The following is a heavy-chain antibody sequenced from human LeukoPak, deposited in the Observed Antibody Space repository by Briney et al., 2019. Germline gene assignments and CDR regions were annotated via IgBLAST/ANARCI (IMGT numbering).Heavy chain of an antibody. CDR1: GFHLSRYW. V-gene: IGHV3-7*04. CDR3: ARAYDSSGYRAFDI. J-gene: IGHJ3*02. D-gene: IGHD3-22*01. Sequence: GGSLRLSCAVSGFHLSRYWMSWVRQAPGKGLEWVASIRQDGSDQHYVDSVKGRLTISRDNAKNALYLQVNSLRAEDTAMYYCARAYDSSGYRAFDIWGQGTMVTVSS. CDR2: IRQDGSDQ.